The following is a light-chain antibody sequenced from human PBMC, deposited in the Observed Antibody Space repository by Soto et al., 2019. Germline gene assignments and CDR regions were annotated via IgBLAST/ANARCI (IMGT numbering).Light chain of an antibody. Sequence: QSVLTQPASVSGSPGHSIAVSCIGTSSDIGSYNYVSWYQQHPGKAPKLMIYDVSNRPSGVSDRFSGSKSGNTASLTISGLQAEDEADYYCKSFTTSSTYVFGTGTKVTVL. CDR1: SSDIGSYNY. CDR2: DVS. J-gene: IGLJ1*01. CDR3: KSFTTSSTYV. V-gene: IGLV2-14*01.